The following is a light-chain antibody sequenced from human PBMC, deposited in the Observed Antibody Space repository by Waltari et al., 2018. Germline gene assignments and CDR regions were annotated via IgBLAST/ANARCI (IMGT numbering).Light chain of an antibody. CDR1: QSISIY. J-gene: IGKJ1*01. V-gene: IGKV1-39*01. Sequence: DIQMTQSPSSLSASVGDRVSITCRTSQSISIYLNWYQQKPGKAPKLLIYAASSLQSGVPSRVSGGGSGTDFTLTISSLQPEDFATYYCQQSYSTLRTFGQGTRVEIK. CDR3: QQSYSTLRT. CDR2: AAS.